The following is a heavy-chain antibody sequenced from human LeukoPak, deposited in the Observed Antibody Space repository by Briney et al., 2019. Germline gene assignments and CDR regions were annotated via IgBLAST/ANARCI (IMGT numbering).Heavy chain of an antibody. CDR2: IYPGDSDT. V-gene: IGHV5-51*01. CDR1: GYRFTSYW. CDR3: ARPNYYYDSSGYYRYYFDY. J-gene: IGHJ4*02. Sequence: RGESLKISCQGSGYRFTSYWIGWVRQMPGKGLEWMGIIYPGDSDTRYSPSFQGQVTISADKSISTAYLQWSSLKASDTAMYYCARPNYYYDSSGYYRYYFDYWGQGTLVTVSS. D-gene: IGHD3-22*01.